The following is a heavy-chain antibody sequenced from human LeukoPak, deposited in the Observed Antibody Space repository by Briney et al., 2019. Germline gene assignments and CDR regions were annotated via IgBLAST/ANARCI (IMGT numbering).Heavy chain of an antibody. V-gene: IGHV4-4*07. J-gene: IGHJ3*02. Sequence: SETLSLTCTVSGGSISSYYWSWIRQPAGEGLEWIGRIYTSGSTNYNPSLKSRVTMSVDTSKNQFSLKLSSVTAADTAEYYCARVLSGSYWGVHDAFDIWGQGTMVTVSS. D-gene: IGHD1-26*01. CDR2: IYTSGST. CDR1: GGSISSYY. CDR3: ARVLSGSYWGVHDAFDI.